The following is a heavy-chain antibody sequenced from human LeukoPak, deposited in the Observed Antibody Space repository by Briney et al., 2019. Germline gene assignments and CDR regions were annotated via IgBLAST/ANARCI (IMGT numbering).Heavy chain of an antibody. D-gene: IGHD3-22*01. V-gene: IGHV3-21*01. J-gene: IGHJ6*02. CDR1: GFTFSSYS. CDR2: ISSSSSYI. Sequence: GGSLRLSCAASGFTFSSYSMNWVRQAPGKGLEWVSSISSSSSYIYYADSVKGRFTISRDNAKNSLYLQMNSLRAEDTAVYYCARDANYYDSSGYYWAFYYYGMDVWGQGTTVTVSS. CDR3: ARDANYYDSSGYYWAFYYYGMDV.